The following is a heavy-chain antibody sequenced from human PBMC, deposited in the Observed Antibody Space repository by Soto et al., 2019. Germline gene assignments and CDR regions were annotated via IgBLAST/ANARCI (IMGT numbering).Heavy chain of an antibody. CDR2: INPSGGST. CDR3: ASSPGGGGSCYSCDY. CDR1: GYTCTIYY. D-gene: IGHD2-15*01. Sequence: ASVKVSCKASGYTCTIYYMHWVLQAPGQGLEWMGIINPSGGSTSYAQKFQGRVTMTRDTSTSTVYMELSSLRSEDTAVYYCASSPGGGGSCYSCDYWGQGTLVTVSS. V-gene: IGHV1-46*03. J-gene: IGHJ4*02.